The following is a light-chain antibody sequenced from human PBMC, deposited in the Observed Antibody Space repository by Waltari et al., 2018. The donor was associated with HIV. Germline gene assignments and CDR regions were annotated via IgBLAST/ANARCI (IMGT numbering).Light chain of an antibody. CDR3: QAWDSSTVV. J-gene: IGLJ2*01. Sequence: ELTQPPSVSVSPGQTASITSSGDKLGDKYACWYQQKPGQSPVLVIYQDTKRPSGIPERFSGSNSGNTATLTISWTQTLDEADYYCQAWDSSTVVFGGGTKLTVL. V-gene: IGLV3-1*01. CDR2: QDT. CDR1: KLGDKY.